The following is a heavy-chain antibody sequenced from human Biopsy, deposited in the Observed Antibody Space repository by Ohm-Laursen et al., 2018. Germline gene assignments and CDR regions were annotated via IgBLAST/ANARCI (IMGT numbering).Heavy chain of an antibody. Sequence: GSLRLSCAASGVTLSGYAMNWARQAPGKGLEWVSSISASSSYIHYADSVKGRFTVSRDNAKNSLYLQMNSLRAADTAKYYCATELLPPGGGGPWLESWGQGISVTVSS. J-gene: IGHJ5*01. V-gene: IGHV3-21*06. CDR2: ISASSSYI. CDR3: ATELLPPGGGGPWLES. D-gene: IGHD2-8*02. CDR1: GVTLSGYA.